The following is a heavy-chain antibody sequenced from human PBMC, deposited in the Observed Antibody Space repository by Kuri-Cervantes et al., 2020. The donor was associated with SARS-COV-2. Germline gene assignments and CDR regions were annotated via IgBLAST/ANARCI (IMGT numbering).Heavy chain of an antibody. D-gene: IGHD6-6*01. J-gene: IGHJ6*03. CDR2: INPNSGGT. Sequence: ASVKVSCKASGYTFTGYYMHWVRQAPGQRLEWMGWINPNSGGTNYAQKFQGRVTMTRDTSTSTAYMELSRLRSDDTAVYYCARVTRYSSSSASDDYYYYMDVWGKGTTVTVSS. V-gene: IGHV1-2*02. CDR1: GYTFTGYY. CDR3: ARVTRYSSSSASDDYYYYMDV.